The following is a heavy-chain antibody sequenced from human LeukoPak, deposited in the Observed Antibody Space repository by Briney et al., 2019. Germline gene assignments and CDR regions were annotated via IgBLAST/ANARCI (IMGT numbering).Heavy chain of an antibody. CDR2: IIPIFGTG. Sequence: SVKVSCTASGGTFANYAISWVRKAPGQGLEWMGGIIPIFGTGNSAQKFQGRLTITADESTRTTYMELSSLRSEDTAVYYCAKGHDDFRQFDYWGQGTLVTVSS. CDR3: AKGHDDFRQFDY. J-gene: IGHJ4*02. V-gene: IGHV1-69*13. D-gene: IGHD3-3*01. CDR1: GGTFANYA.